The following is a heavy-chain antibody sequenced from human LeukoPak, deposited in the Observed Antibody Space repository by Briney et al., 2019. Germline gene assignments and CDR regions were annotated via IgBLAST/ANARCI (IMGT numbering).Heavy chain of an antibody. CDR3: ARDRAVARPVYSGNWFDP. CDR2: INPNSGGT. V-gene: IGHV1-2*04. CDR1: GYTFTGYY. D-gene: IGHD1-26*01. J-gene: IGHJ5*02. Sequence: GASVKVSCKASGYTFTGYYMHWVRQAPGQGLEWMGWINPNSGGTNYAQKFQGWVTMTRDTSISTAYMELSRLRSDDTAVYYCARDRAVARPVYSGNWFDPWGQGTLVTVSS.